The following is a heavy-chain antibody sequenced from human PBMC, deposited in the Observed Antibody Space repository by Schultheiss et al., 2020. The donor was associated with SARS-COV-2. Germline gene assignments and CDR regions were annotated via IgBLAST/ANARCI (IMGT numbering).Heavy chain of an antibody. D-gene: IGHD6-19*01. Sequence: GESLKISCAASGFTFSSYAMSWVRQAPGKGLEWVSIIYSGGTTYYAESVKGRFTISRDNSKNTLYLQMNSLRAEDTAVYYCARDLVEGSGWYVYYYYYGMDVWGQGTTVTVSS. CDR2: IYSGGTT. CDR3: ARDLVEGSGWYVYYYYYGMDV. CDR1: GFTFSSYA. J-gene: IGHJ6*02. V-gene: IGHV3-66*01.